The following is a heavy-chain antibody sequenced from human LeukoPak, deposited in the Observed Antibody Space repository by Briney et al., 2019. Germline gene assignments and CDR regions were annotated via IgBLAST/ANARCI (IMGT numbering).Heavy chain of an antibody. J-gene: IGHJ4*02. CDR3: ARSPGEGAAFDY. V-gene: IGHV3-33*08. CDR1: GFTFSSYW. CDR2: IWYDGSNK. D-gene: IGHD1-26*01. Sequence: GGSLRLSCAASGFTFSSYWMSWVRQAPGKGLEWVAVIWYDGSNKYCADSVKGRFTISRDNSKNTLYLQMNSLRAEDTAVYYCARSPGEGAAFDYWGQGTLVTVSS.